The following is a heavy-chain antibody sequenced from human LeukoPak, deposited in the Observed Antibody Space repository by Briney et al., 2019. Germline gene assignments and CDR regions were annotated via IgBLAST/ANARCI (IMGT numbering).Heavy chain of an antibody. Sequence: ASVKVSCKASGYSFTTYHIHWVRQAPGQGLEWMGIIKDSGTTIYPQKFQGRVTITADRSTSRAYMELSSLRSGDTAVYYCARDGSLTVTPLSLSFDYWGQGTLVTVSS. D-gene: IGHD1-7*01. V-gene: IGHV1-46*01. J-gene: IGHJ4*02. CDR3: ARDGSLTVTPLSLSFDY. CDR1: GYSFTTYH. CDR2: IKDSGTT.